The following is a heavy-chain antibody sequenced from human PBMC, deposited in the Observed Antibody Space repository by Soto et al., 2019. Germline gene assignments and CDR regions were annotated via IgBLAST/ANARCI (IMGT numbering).Heavy chain of an antibody. D-gene: IGHD1-26*01. V-gene: IGHV5-51*01. Sequence: PGESLKISCKGSGYSFTSYWIGWVRQMPGNGLEWMGIIYPGDSDTGYSPSFQGQVTISADKSISTAYLHWNSLKASDTAMYYCARHTWSSGSPAAFDYWGQGTLVTVSS. J-gene: IGHJ4*02. CDR3: ARHTWSSGSPAAFDY. CDR2: IYPGDSDT. CDR1: GYSFTSYW.